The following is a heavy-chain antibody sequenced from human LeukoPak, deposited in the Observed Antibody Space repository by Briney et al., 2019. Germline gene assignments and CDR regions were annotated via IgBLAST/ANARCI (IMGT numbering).Heavy chain of an antibody. D-gene: IGHD1-26*01. J-gene: IGHJ4*02. CDR1: GGSISSYY. Sequence: SETLSLTCPVSGGSISSYYWSWIRQPPGKGLEWIGYTHYSGSTSYNPSLKSRVTISVDTSKNQFSLKLTSVTAADTAVYYCARGYSGSYGRFDYWGQGTLVTVSS. CDR3: ARGYSGSYGRFDY. V-gene: IGHV4-59*01. CDR2: THYSGST.